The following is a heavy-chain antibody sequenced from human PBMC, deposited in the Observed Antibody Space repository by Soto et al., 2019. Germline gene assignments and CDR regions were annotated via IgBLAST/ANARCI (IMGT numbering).Heavy chain of an antibody. CDR1: GGSISSGDYY. CDR2: IYYSGST. Sequence: QVQLQESGPGLVKPSQTLSLTCTVSGGSISSGDYYWSWIRQPPGKGLEWIGYIYYSGSTYYNPXLKSRVTISVXXSXNXXSLKLRSVTAADTAVYYCARGGRYYDSSGYYPIDYWGQGTLVTVSS. V-gene: IGHV4-30-4*01. J-gene: IGHJ4*02. D-gene: IGHD3-22*01. CDR3: ARGGRYYDSSGYYPIDY.